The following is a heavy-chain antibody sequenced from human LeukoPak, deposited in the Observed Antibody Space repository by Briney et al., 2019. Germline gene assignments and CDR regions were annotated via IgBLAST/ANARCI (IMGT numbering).Heavy chain of an antibody. J-gene: IGHJ4*02. CDR2: DIPIFGTA. V-gene: IGHV1-69*05. Sequence: SVKVSCNAYGGTFSSYAISWLRQAPGQGLEWMGGDIPIFGTANYAQKFQGRVTITTDESTSTAYMELSSLRSEDTAVYYCARGLAYCGGDCYSPFDYWGQGTLVTVSS. D-gene: IGHD2-21*02. CDR3: ARGLAYCGGDCYSPFDY. CDR1: GGTFSSYA.